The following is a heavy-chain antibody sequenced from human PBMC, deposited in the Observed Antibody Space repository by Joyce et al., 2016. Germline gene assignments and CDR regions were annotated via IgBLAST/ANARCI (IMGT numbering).Heavy chain of an antibody. CDR2: ISSSGNT. V-gene: IGHV4-61*01. J-gene: IGHJ5*02. CDR3: ATSQVGTGYT. Sequence: QVQLQESGPGLVKPSETLSLTCSVSGGTVTSGIYHWTWIWQPPGKGLGWSGDISSSGNTYYNPSLKSRVTMSLDTSKNQFSLKLTSVTAADTAVYYCATSQVGTGYTWGQGTLVTVSS. D-gene: IGHD3/OR15-3a*01. CDR1: GGTVTSGIYH.